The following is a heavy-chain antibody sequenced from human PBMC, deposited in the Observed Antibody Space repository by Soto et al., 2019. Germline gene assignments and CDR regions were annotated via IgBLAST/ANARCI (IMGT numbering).Heavy chain of an antibody. CDR1: GGSISSGGYY. CDR2: IYYSGST. V-gene: IGHV4-31*03. Sequence: QVQLQESGPGLVKPSQTLSLTCTVSGGSISSGGYYWSWIRQHPGKGLEWIGYIYYSGSTYYNPSLNSRVTISVETSKNQFTLQLSAVTAADTAGYYCASRYSSSWYDDYWGQGTLVTVSS. J-gene: IGHJ4*02. CDR3: ASRYSSSWYDDY. D-gene: IGHD6-13*01.